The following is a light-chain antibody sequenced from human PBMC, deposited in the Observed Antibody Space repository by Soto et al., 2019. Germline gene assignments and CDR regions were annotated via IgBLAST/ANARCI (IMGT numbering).Light chain of an antibody. CDR3: AAWDDSLNGRV. Sequence: QSVLTQPPSASGTPGQRVTISCSGSSSNIGSNTVNWYQQLPGTAPKLLIYSDNQRPSGVPDRFSGSTSGTSASLAISGLQSEEEDDYYCAAWDDSLNGRVFGGGTKVTVL. CDR2: SDN. CDR1: SSNIGSNT. V-gene: IGLV1-44*01. J-gene: IGLJ2*01.